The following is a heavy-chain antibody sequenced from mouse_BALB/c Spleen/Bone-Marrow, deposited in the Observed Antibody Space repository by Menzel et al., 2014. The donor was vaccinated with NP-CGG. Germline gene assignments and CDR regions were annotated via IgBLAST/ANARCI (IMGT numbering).Heavy chain of an antibody. CDR2: INPSNGGT. Sequence: QVQLQQSGAELVKPGASVKLSCKASGYTFSSYYMYWVKQRPGQGLEWIGEINPSNGGTKFNEKFKSKATLTVDKSSSTPYMQLSGLTSEDSAVYYCTRSNYGYWYFDVWGAGATVTVSS. CDR1: GYTFSSYY. D-gene: IGHD1-1*01. CDR3: TRSNYGYWYFDV. V-gene: IGHV1S81*02. J-gene: IGHJ1*01.